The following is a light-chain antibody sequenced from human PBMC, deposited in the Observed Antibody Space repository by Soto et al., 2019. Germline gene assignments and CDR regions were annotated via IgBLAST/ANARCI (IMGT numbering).Light chain of an antibody. V-gene: IGKV3-11*01. Sequence: EIVLTQSPATLSLSPGERATLSCRASQSVSSYLAWYQQKPGQAPRLLIYDASNRATGIPARFSGSGSGTDFTLTISSLEPEDFAVYYCQQRRNWPPITCGQGTRLAIK. CDR1: QSVSSY. CDR3: QQRRNWPPIT. J-gene: IGKJ5*01. CDR2: DAS.